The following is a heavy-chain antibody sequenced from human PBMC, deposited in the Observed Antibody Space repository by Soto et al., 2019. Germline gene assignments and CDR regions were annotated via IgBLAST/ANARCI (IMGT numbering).Heavy chain of an antibody. J-gene: IGHJ4*02. D-gene: IGHD2-21*02. V-gene: IGHV4-39*01. CDR3: ARQRTSVVTKAYFDS. CDR1: GDSISSRSYY. CDR2: IYYSGST. Sequence: PSEPLSLTCTVTGDSISSRSYYWGWIRQPPGKGLEWIGSIYYSGSTYNNPSLKSRVSMSVDTSKNQFSLKLRSVKAADTVLYYCARQRTSVVTKAYFDSWGQGYMVTLYS.